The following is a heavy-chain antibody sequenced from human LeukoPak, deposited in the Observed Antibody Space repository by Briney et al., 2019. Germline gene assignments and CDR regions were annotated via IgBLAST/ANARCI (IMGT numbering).Heavy chain of an antibody. CDR2: ISYDGSNK. CDR3: ASNSADDFWSGYST. D-gene: IGHD3-3*01. V-gene: IGHV3-30*01. CDR1: GFTFSSYA. J-gene: IGHJ4*02. Sequence: GRSLRLSYAASGFTFSSYAMHWVRQAPGKGLEWVAVISYDGSNKYYADSVKGRFTISRDNSKNTLYLQMNSLRAEDTAVYYCASNSADDFWSGYSTWGQGTLVTVS.